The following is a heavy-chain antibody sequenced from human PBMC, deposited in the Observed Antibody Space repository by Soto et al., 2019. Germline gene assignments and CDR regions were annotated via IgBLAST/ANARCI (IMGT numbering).Heavy chain of an antibody. CDR2: MYNTGST. V-gene: IGHV4-59*01. CDR3: ARDLWGYCGTDCYPLDV. Sequence: SSETLSLTCTVSGGSISGYYWSWIRQPPGKGLEWIGYMYNTGSTVYNPSFKSRVTISVDTSKNQFSLKLNSVTAADTAVYYCARDLWGYCGTDCYPLDVWGQGTTVT. CDR1: GGSISGYY. J-gene: IGHJ6*02. D-gene: IGHD2-21*02.